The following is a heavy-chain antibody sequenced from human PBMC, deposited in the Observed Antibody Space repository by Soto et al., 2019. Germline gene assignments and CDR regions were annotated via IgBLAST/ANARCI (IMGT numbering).Heavy chain of an antibody. CDR3: VKNAAALLCYYFDY. D-gene: IGHD3-10*02. J-gene: IGHJ4*02. Sequence: GGSLRLSCAASGFTFDDYAMHWVRQAPGKGLEWVSGISWNSGSIGYADSVKGRFTISRDNAKNSLYLQMNSLRAEDTALYYCVKNAAALLCYYFDYRGQGTLVTVSS. V-gene: IGHV3-9*01. CDR1: GFTFDDYA. CDR2: ISWNSGSI.